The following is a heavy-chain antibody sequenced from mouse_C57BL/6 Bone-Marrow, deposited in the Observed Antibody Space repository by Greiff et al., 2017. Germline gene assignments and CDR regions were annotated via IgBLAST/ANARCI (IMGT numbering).Heavy chain of an antibody. J-gene: IGHJ2*01. V-gene: IGHV1-81*01. CDR3: ARSPYITCYFDY. D-gene: IGHD1-1*01. Sequence: QVQLQQSGAELARPGASVKLSCKASGYTFTSYGISWVKQRTGQGLEWIGEIYPRSGNTYYNEKFKGKATLTADKSSSTAYMELRSLTSEDSAVYFCARSPYITCYFDYWGQGTTLTVSS. CDR1: GYTFTSYG. CDR2: IYPRSGNT.